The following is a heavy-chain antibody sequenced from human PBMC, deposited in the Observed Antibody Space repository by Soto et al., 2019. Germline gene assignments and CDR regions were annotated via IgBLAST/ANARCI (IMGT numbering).Heavy chain of an antibody. CDR1: GFTFSSYA. Sequence: GGSLRLSCAASGFTFSSYAMHWVRQAPGKGLEWVAVISYDGSNKYYADSVKGRFTISRDNSKNTLYLQMNSLRAEDTAVYYCARDLEQLVPVGVLKPHYYYGMDVWGQGTTVTVSS. CDR2: ISYDGSNK. V-gene: IGHV3-30-3*01. CDR3: ARDLEQLVPVGVLKPHYYYGMDV. D-gene: IGHD6-6*01. J-gene: IGHJ6*02.